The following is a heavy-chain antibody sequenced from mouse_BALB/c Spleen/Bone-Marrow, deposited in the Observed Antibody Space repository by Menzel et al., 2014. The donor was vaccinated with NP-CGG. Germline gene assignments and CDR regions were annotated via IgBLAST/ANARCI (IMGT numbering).Heavy chain of an antibody. CDR3: ARFPMDY. J-gene: IGHJ4*01. CDR2: IRNKAYGYTT. V-gene: IGHV7-3*02. CDR1: GLTFTDYY. Sequence: EVKLVESGGGLVQPGGSLRLSCTTSGLTFTDYYMSWVRQPPGKALEWLAFIRNKAYGYTTEYSASVRGRFTISRDNSQSILYLQMNTLRAEDSATYYCARFPMDYWGQGTSVTVS.